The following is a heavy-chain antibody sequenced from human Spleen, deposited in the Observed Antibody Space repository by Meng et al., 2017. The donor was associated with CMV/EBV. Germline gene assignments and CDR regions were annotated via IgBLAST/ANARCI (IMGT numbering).Heavy chain of an antibody. D-gene: IGHD4-17*01. J-gene: IGHJ4*02. CDR1: GGSISSSSYY. V-gene: IGHV4-39*07. CDR3: ATGTTGFISY. Sequence: LQLQGSGPGLVKPSETLSLTCTVSGGSISSSSYYWGWIRQPPGKGLEWIGSIYTSGSTNYNPSLKSRVTMSVDTSKNQFSLKLSSVTAADTAVYYCATGTTGFISYWGQGTLVTVSS. CDR2: IYTSGST.